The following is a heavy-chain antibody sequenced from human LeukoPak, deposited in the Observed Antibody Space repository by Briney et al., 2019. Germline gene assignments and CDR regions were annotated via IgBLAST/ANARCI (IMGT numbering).Heavy chain of an antibody. V-gene: IGHV1-69*05. CDR3: AATVTTREAGDY. CDR1: GGTFSSYA. Sequence: WASVKVSCKASGGTFSSYAISWVRQAPGQRLEWMGGVIPIFGTANYAQKFQGRVTITTDESTSTAYMELSSLRSEDTAVYYCAATVTTREAGDYWGQGTLVTVSS. J-gene: IGHJ4*02. D-gene: IGHD4-11*01. CDR2: VIPIFGTA.